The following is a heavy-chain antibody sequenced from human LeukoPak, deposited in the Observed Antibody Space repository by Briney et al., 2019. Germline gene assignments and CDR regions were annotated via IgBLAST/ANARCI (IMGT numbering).Heavy chain of an antibody. CDR1: GGSISDYY. V-gene: IGHV4-59*01. Sequence: SETLSLTCTVSGGSISDYYWTWIRQPPGKGLEWIGYIYYSGSTTYNPSLKTRVTISVNSSKNQFSLKLRSVTAADTAVYYCARDMRYPEYWGQGTLVTVSS. CDR2: IYYSGST. J-gene: IGHJ4*02. CDR3: ARDMRYPEY. D-gene: IGHD1-26*01.